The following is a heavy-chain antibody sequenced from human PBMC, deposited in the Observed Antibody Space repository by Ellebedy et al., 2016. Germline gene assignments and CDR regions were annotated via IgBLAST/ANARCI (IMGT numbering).Heavy chain of an antibody. D-gene: IGHD1-26*01. CDR1: GFTFSDYN. CDR2: NSASGITT. V-gene: IGHV3-48*02. J-gene: IGHJ4*02. CDR3: ARGYLENSFDY. Sequence: GGSLRLXXASSGFTFSDYNMNWVRQAPGKGLEWLAYNSASGITTYYADSVKGRFTISRDIARNSLYLQMKSLRDEDTAVYYCARGYLENSFDYWGQGTLVTVSS.